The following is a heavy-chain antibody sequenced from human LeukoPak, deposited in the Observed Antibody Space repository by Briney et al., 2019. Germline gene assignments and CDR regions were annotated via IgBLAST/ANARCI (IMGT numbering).Heavy chain of an antibody. J-gene: IGHJ4*02. D-gene: IGHD2-15*01. Sequence: PSETLSLTCTVSGGSISSSSYYWGWIRQPPGKGLEWIGSTYYSGSTYYNPSLKSRVTISVDTSKNQFSLKLSSMTAADTAFYYCARDLAGGKSYWGQGTLVTVSS. CDR3: ARDLAGGKSY. CDR1: GGSISSSSYY. V-gene: IGHV4-39*07. CDR2: TYYSGST.